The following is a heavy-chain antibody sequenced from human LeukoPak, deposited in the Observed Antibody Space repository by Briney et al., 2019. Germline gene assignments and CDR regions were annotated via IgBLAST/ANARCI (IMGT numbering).Heavy chain of an antibody. CDR3: ARGWDYYDSSGRTGWFDY. CDR1: GGSISSGDYY. CDR2: IYYSGST. D-gene: IGHD3-22*01. J-gene: IGHJ4*02. V-gene: IGHV4-30-4*01. Sequence: TLSLTCTVSGGSISSGDYYWSWIRQPPGKGLEWIGYIYYSGSTYYNPSLKSRVTISVDTSKNQFSLKLSSVTAADTAVYYCARGWDYYDSSGRTGWFDYWGQGTLVTVSS.